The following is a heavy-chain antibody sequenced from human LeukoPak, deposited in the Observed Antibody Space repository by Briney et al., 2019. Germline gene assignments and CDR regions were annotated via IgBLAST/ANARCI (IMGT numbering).Heavy chain of an antibody. CDR2: ISYGGSNK. D-gene: IGHD6-19*01. CDR1: GFTFSSYA. Sequence: PGGSLRLSCAASGFTFSSYAMHWVRQAPGKGLEWVAVISYGGSNKYYADSVKGRFTISRDNSKNTLYLQMNSLRAEDTAVYYCARAKYSSGWLSDYWGQGTLVTVSS. V-gene: IGHV3-30-3*01. J-gene: IGHJ4*02. CDR3: ARAKYSSGWLSDY.